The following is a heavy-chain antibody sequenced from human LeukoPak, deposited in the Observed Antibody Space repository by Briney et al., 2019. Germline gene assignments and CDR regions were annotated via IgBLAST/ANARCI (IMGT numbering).Heavy chain of an antibody. D-gene: IGHD4/OR15-4a*01. CDR2: IDYRGST. J-gene: IGHJ5*02. CDR1: GGSISSGGYY. Sequence: SQTLSLTCTVSGGSISSGGYYWSWIRQHPGQGLEWIGHIDYRGSTYYNPSLKSPVTISVDTSKNQFSLKLSSVTAADTAVYYCARVGTDYGASVSWFDPWGQGTLVTVSS. V-gene: IGHV4-31*01. CDR3: ARVGTDYGASVSWFDP.